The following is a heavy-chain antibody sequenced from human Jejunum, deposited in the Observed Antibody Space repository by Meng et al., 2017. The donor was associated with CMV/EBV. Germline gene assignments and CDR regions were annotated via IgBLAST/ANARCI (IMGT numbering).Heavy chain of an antibody. V-gene: IGHV1-2*02. CDR3: SSAPGDY. Sequence: VQRAPSGAEVKKLGASVKVACMASRYSLSDCYMDWVRKAPGQGLVWMGWINPKTGGTDYAQKFQGRVTLTRDTSITTVYMALSNLKSDGAAVYYCSSAPGDYWGQGTLGTVSS. J-gene: IGHJ4*02. CDR2: INPKTGGT. D-gene: IGHD1-14*01. CDR1: RYSLSDCY.